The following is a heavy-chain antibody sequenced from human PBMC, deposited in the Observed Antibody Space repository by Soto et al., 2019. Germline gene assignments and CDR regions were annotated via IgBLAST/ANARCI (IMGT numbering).Heavy chain of an antibody. J-gene: IGHJ5*02. CDR2: TYYRSTWFT. V-gene: IGHV6-1*01. CDR3: ARIDRTGAFDP. D-gene: IGHD1-1*01. CDR1: VGSVSSYRGA. Sequence: SPALSSSGARSVGSVSSYRGAWNCIKQSPSRGLEWLGRTYYRSTWFTDYALSVRSRITINPDTSKNQFSLHLSSVPPEDTAVYYCARIDRTGAFDPWGQATQVTVYS.